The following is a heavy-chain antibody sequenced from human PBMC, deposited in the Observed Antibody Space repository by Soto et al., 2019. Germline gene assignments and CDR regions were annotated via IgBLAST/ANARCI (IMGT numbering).Heavy chain of an antibody. Sequence: SDTLSLTCIVSVGSVSSGSDYWNWILQPPGKGLEWIASIYHSGSADYNPSLKSRVTISVDTSKNQFSLKLGSVTAADTAVYYCATVSLQLTTMDYWGQGALVTVSS. CDR3: ATVSLQLTTMDY. V-gene: IGHV4-61*01. D-gene: IGHD4-4*01. J-gene: IGHJ4*02. CDR1: VGSVSSGSDY. CDR2: IYHSGSA.